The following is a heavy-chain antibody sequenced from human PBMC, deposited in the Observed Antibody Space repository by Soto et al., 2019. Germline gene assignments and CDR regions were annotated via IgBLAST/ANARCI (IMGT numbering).Heavy chain of an antibody. Sequence: QIRLVQSGSEVAKPGSSVRVSCKASGDTFGRFTINGGRRAPGQGLGGRGGIKPVSDTTNYAPRFQGRVTFTADASTDTVYMELSSLRSEDTAIYYCARDPSTVNKLIGVWFDPWGQGTLVTVSS. J-gene: IGHJ5*02. CDR1: GDTFGRFT. D-gene: IGHD4-4*01. V-gene: IGHV1-69*01. CDR2: IKPVSDTT. CDR3: ARDPSTVNKLIGVWFDP.